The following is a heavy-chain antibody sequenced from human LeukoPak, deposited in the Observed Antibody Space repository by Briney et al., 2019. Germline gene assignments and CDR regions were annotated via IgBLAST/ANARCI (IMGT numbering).Heavy chain of an antibody. J-gene: IGHJ5*02. V-gene: IGHV4-31*03. CDR3: ARGLHDYYDSSGYYSSGDHWLDP. Sequence: SETLSLTCTVSGGSISSGGYYWSWIRQHPGKGLEWIGYIYYSGSTYYNPSLKSRVTISVDTSKNQFSLKLSSVTAADTAVYYCARGLHDYYDSSGYYSSGDHWLDPWGQGTLVTVSS. CDR1: GGSISSGGYY. CDR2: IYYSGST. D-gene: IGHD3-22*01.